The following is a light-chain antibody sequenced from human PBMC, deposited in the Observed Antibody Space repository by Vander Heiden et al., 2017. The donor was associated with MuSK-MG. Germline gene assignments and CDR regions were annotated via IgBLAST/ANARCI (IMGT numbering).Light chain of an antibody. CDR2: GAS. CDR1: QSVSNK. V-gene: IGKV3-15*01. CDR3: QQYNNLYT. J-gene: IGKJ2*01. Sequence: EIVMTQSPATLSVSPGERATLSCRASQSVSNKLAWYQQKPGQAPRLLIYGASTRATGIPARFSGSGSGTEFTLTISSLQSEDFAVYYCQQYNNLYTFGPGTKLEIK.